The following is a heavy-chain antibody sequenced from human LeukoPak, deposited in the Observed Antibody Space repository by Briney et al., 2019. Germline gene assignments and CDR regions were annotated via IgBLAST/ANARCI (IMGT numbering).Heavy chain of an antibody. D-gene: IGHD6-19*01. Sequence: GGSLRLSCAASGFTFSSYSMNWVRQAPGKGLEWVSSISSSSSDIYYADSVKGRFTISRDNSKNTLDLQMNSLRVEDTAVYYCGKGRVSAWGQGTLVTVSS. CDR2: ISSSSSDI. CDR1: GFTFSSYS. V-gene: IGHV3-21*04. J-gene: IGHJ5*02. CDR3: GKGRVSA.